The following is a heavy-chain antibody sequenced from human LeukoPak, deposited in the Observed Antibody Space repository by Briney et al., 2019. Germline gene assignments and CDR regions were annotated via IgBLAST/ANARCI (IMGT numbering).Heavy chain of an antibody. CDR3: ARDIPYNWNDARSWVFDY. J-gene: IGHJ4*02. CDR2: ITAYNCNT. V-gene: IGHV1-18*01. CDR1: GYTFTSYG. D-gene: IGHD1-20*01. Sequence: ASVKVSCKASGYTFTSYGISWVRQPPAKGLEWMGCITAYNCNTNYAQKLQGRVTMTTYTTTSTVYMELRSLRSDDTAVYYCARDIPYNWNDARSWVFDYWGQGTLVTVSS.